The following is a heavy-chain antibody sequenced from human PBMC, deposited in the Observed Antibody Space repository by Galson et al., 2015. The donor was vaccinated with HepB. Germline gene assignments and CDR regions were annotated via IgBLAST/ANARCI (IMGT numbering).Heavy chain of an antibody. D-gene: IGHD4-23*01. CDR2: ISAYNGNT. CDR3: ARDRGRDPYGGNSYFFDY. V-gene: IGHV1-18*04. CDR1: GYTFTSYG. J-gene: IGHJ4*02. Sequence: SVKVSCKASGYTFTSYGISWVRQAPGQGLEWMGWISAYNGNTNYAQKLQGRVTMTTDTSTSTAYMELRSLRSDDTAVYYCARDRGRDPYGGNSYFFDYWGQGTLVTVSS.